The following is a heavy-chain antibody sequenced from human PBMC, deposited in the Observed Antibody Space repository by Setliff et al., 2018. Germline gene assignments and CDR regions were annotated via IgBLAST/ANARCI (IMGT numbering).Heavy chain of an antibody. Sequence: PSETLSLTCTVSGGSISSGGYYWGWIRQPPGKGLEWIGSIYYSGSTYYNPSLKTRVSISEDTSRNQISLRLLSVSAADTAVYFCARDGAGHTESWKGHFGYWGQGTEVTVSS. J-gene: IGHJ4*02. CDR1: GGSISSGGYY. D-gene: IGHD1-1*01. CDR3: ARDGAGHTESWKGHFGY. V-gene: IGHV4-39*07. CDR2: IYYSGST.